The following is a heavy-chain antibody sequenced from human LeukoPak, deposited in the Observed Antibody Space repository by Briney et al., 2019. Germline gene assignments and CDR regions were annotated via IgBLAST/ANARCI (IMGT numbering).Heavy chain of an antibody. Sequence: PGGSLRLSCAASGFTFSSYAMSWVRQAPGKGLEWVSAISGSGGSTYYADSVKGRFTISRDNSKNTLYLQMNSLRAEDTAVYYCAKCTFFLHGYSYGPSDYWGQGTLLTVSS. CDR3: AKCTFFLHGYSYGPSDY. CDR1: GFTFSSYA. V-gene: IGHV3-23*01. D-gene: IGHD5-18*01. J-gene: IGHJ4*02. CDR2: ISGSGGST.